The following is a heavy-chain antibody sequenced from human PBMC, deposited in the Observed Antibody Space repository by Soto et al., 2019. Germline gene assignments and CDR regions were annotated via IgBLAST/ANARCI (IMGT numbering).Heavy chain of an antibody. CDR1: GYTFVSYG. J-gene: IGHJ3*02. D-gene: IGHD6-19*01. V-gene: IGHV1-18*01. Sequence: QVQLVQSGAEVKEPGASVKVSCKASGYTFVSYGISWVRQAPGQGLEWMGWISPYNGNTNYAPKFQGRVTMTTEPSTSTVYMELRSLRSDDTAVYYCSRDAQKWLVAAFDIWGQGTMVTVSS. CDR2: ISPYNGNT. CDR3: SRDAQKWLVAAFDI.